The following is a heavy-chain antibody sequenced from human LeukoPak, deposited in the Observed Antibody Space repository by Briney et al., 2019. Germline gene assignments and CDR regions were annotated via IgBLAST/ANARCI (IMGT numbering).Heavy chain of an antibody. D-gene: IGHD2-2*01. CDR1: GLTFTNNW. CDR3: ARARYCANTICYIGGGLDV. V-gene: IGHV3-7*04. CDR2: IKQDGGEK. J-gene: IGHJ6*02. Sequence: GGSLRLSCAASGLTFTNNWMTGVGQAPGKGLEWVATIKQDGGEKYYVDSVKGRFTISRDNARDSLYLQINILRAEDAAVYYCARARYCANTICYIGGGLDVWGPGTTVTVSS.